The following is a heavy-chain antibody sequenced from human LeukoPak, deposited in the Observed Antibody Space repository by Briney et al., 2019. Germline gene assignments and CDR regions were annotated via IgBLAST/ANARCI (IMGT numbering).Heavy chain of an antibody. Sequence: SETLSLTCAVYGASFSGYYWSWVRQPPGKGLEWIGEINHSGSTNYNPSLKSRVTISVDTSKNQFSLKLSSVTAADTAVYYCARPLAFYAFDSWGQGTMVTVSA. CDR1: GASFSGYY. D-gene: IGHD3-16*01. CDR2: INHSGST. J-gene: IGHJ3*02. V-gene: IGHV4-34*01. CDR3: ARPLAFYAFDS.